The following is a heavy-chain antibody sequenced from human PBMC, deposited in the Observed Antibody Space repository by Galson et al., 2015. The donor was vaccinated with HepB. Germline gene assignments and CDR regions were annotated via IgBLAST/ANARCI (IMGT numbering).Heavy chain of an antibody. J-gene: IGHJ4*02. CDR2: IRYDGSNK. CDR3: AKDSRYYIAVAGLDY. Sequence: SLRLSCAASGFTFSSYGMHWVRQAPGKGLEWVAFIRYDGSNKYYADSVKGRFTISRDNSKNTLYLQMNSLRAEDTAVYYCAKDSRYYIAVAGLDYWGQGTLVTVSS. V-gene: IGHV3-30*02. D-gene: IGHD6-19*01. CDR1: GFTFSSYG.